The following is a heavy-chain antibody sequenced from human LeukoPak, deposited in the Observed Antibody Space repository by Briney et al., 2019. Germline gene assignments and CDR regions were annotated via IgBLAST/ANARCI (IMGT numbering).Heavy chain of an antibody. CDR2: INPNSGGT. Sequence: ASVKVSCKASGYTFTGYYMHWVRQAPGQGLEWMGWINPNSGGTNYAQKVQGRVTMTRDTSISTAYMELSRLRSDDTAVYYCARPTGEYGSGSSDLDYWGQGTLVTVSS. J-gene: IGHJ4*02. V-gene: IGHV1-2*02. D-gene: IGHD3-10*01. CDR3: ARPTGEYGSGSSDLDY. CDR1: GYTFTGYY.